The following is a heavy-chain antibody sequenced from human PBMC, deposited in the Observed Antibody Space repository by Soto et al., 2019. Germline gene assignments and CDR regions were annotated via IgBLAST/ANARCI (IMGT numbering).Heavy chain of an antibody. V-gene: IGHV3-30*03. D-gene: IGHD2-15*01. CDR3: AGGQYYFDY. CDR2: ISYDGCNK. J-gene: IGHJ4*02. CDR1: GFPFSSYG. Sequence: QVQLVESGGGVVQPGRSLRLSCAASGFPFSSYGMHWVRQAPGKGLEWVAHISYDGCNKHYTDSVKGRFTISRDNSKNMLYLQMSSLRAEDTAVYYCAGGQYYFDYCGQGTRVSVSS.